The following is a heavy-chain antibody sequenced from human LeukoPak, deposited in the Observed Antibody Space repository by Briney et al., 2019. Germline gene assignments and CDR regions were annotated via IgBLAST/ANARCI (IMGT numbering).Heavy chain of an antibody. D-gene: IGHD3-22*01. J-gene: IGHJ4*02. CDR1: GLVFRSFS. CDR2: ITPTTSYI. CDR3: ARLRRTIDRSGYYYYYDY. V-gene: IGHV3-21*01. Sequence: PGGSLRFSCGASGLVFRSFSFNWIRQAPGKGLEWVSSITPTTSYIYYADSVRGRFTISRENAKNSLYLQMNSLRAEDTAVYYCARLRRTIDRSGYYYYYDYWGQGTLVTVSS.